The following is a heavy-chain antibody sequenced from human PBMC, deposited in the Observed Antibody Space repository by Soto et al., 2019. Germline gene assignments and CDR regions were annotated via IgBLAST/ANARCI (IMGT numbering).Heavy chain of an antibody. D-gene: IGHD6-13*01. CDR2: IIPIFGTA. CDR1: GGTFSSYA. CDR3: ARDNMGIAAAGDEYFQH. V-gene: IGHV1-69*13. Sequence: ASVKVSCKASGGTFSSYAISWVRQAPGQGLEWMGGIIPIFGTANYAQKFQGRVTITADESTSTAYMELSSLRSEDTAVYYCARDNMGIAAAGDEYFQHWGQGTLVTVSS. J-gene: IGHJ1*01.